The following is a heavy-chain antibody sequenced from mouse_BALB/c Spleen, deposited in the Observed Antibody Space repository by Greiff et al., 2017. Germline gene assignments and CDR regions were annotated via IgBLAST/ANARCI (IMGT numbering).Heavy chain of an antibody. V-gene: IGHV1-87*01. CDR2: IYPGDGDT. D-gene: IGHD1-1*02. CDR3: ASLWSYAMDY. Sequence: QVQLQQSGAELARPGASVKLSCKASGYTFTSYWMQWVKQRPGQGLEWIGAIYPGDGDTRYTQKFKGKATLTADKSSSTAYMQLSSLASEDSAVYYCASLWSYAMDYWGQGTSVTVSS. CDR1: GYTFTSYW. J-gene: IGHJ4*01.